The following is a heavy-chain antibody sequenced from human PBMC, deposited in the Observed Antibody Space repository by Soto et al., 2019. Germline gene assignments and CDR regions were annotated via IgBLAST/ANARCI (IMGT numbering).Heavy chain of an antibody. CDR2: INPNSGGT. CDR1: GYTFTGYY. D-gene: IGHD3-10*01. V-gene: IGHV1-2*04. J-gene: IGHJ6*02. CDR3: ARWGITMVRGEFDYYGMDV. Sequence: ASVKVPCKASGYTFTGYYMHWVRQAPGQGLEWMGWINPNSGGTNYAQKFQGWVTMTRDTSISTAYTELSRLRSDDTAVYYCARWGITMVRGEFDYYGMDVWGQGTTVTVSS.